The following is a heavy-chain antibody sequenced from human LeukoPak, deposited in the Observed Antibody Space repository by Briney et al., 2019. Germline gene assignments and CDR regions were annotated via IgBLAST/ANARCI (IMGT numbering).Heavy chain of an antibody. D-gene: IGHD2-15*01. CDR3: ARARYIVVVVAATNWFDP. Sequence: SETLSLTCTVSGGSISSSSYYWGWIRQPPGKGLEWIRSIYYSGSTYYNPSLKSRVTISVDTSKNQFSLKLSSVTAADTAVYYCARARYIVVVVAATNWFDPWGQGTLVTVSS. CDR2: IYYSGST. V-gene: IGHV4-39*01. CDR1: GGSISSSSYY. J-gene: IGHJ5*02.